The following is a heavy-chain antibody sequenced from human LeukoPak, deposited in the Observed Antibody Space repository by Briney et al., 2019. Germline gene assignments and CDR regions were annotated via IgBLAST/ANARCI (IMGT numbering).Heavy chain of an antibody. CDR3: ASPGRGSFDNFNY. V-gene: IGHV4-39*01. D-gene: IGHD1-26*01. J-gene: IGHJ4*02. CDR1: IGSISTSSYY. CDR2: IYYSGTP. Sequence: SETLSLTCTISIGSISTSSYYWGWIRQPPGKGLEWIGSIYYSGTPYYNPSLKSRVTISVDTSKNQFSLKLSSVTAADTAVYYCASPGRGSFDNFNYWGQGTLVTVSS.